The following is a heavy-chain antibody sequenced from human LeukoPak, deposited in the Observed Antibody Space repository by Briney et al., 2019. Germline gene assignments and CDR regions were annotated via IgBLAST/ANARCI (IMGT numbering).Heavy chain of an antibody. J-gene: IGHJ3*02. D-gene: IGHD1-26*01. V-gene: IGHV4-61*01. Sequence: PSETLSLTCTVSGGSVSSDIYYWSWIRQPPGEGLEWIGYVYYSGSTNYNPSLKSRVTISVDTSKNQFSLKLTSVTAADTAVYYCARESVYGGRDYAFDTWGQGTMVTVSS. CDR1: GGSVSSDIYY. CDR2: VYYSGST. CDR3: ARESVYGGRDYAFDT.